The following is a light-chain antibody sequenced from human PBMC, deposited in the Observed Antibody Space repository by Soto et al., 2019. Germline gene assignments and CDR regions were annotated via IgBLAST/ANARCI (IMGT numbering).Light chain of an antibody. CDR1: QSVSSN. V-gene: IGKV3-15*01. Sequence: EIVVTQSPATLSVSPGERATLSCRASQSVSSNLAWYQQKPGQAPRLLIYGASTRATGIPARFSGSGSGTEFTLTISSLQSEDFAVYYCQQYSIWRTFGQGTKVDIK. J-gene: IGKJ1*01. CDR2: GAS. CDR3: QQYSIWRT.